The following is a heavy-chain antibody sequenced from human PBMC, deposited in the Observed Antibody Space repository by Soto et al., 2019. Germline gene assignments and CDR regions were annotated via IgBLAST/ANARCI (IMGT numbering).Heavy chain of an antibody. Sequence: PSETLSLTCTVSGDSISSSTYFWGWVRQPPGKGLEWIGTIYYSGSTYYNPSLKSRVTISVDTSKNQFSLKLSSVTAADTAVYYCARFNSGNYYEAFDIWGQGTMVTVSS. CDR1: GDSISSSTYF. V-gene: IGHV4-39*07. CDR3: ARFNSGNYYEAFDI. J-gene: IGHJ3*02. D-gene: IGHD1-26*01. CDR2: IYYSGST.